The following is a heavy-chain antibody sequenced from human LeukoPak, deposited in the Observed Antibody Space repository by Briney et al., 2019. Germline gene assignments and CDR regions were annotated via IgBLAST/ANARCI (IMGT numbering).Heavy chain of an antibody. V-gene: IGHV3-21*01. D-gene: IGHD1-14*01. CDR1: GFIFSSCG. CDR2: IDPAGTDR. CDR3: ATETIVRRYDY. J-gene: IGHJ4*02. Sequence: KAGGSLRLFCAASGFIFSSCGLNWVRLDPGKGLEWVSSIDPAGTDRCYVDSVRGRFTISRDNAKNSMYLQMNSLRDEDTAVYYCATETIVRRYDYWGQGTLLTVSS.